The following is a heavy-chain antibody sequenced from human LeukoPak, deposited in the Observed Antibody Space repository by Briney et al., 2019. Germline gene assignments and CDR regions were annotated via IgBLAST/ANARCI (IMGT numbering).Heavy chain of an antibody. Sequence: SETLSLTCAVCCYSISRGYSWGWIRQPPGMGLEWIGNMYHSESTHYNPSLKSRVTISADTSKNQFSLKLTSVTAADTAVYYCARFDHVWETHGMDAFDLWGQGAMVTVSS. J-gene: IGHJ3*01. CDR1: CYSISRGYS. V-gene: IGHV4-38-2*01. CDR3: ARFDHVWETHGMDAFDL. D-gene: IGHD3-16*01. CDR2: MYHSEST.